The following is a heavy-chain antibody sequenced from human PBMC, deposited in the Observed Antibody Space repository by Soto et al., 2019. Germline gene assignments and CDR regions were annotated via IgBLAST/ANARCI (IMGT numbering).Heavy chain of an antibody. CDR1: GFTFSGSA. CDR2: IRSKANSYAT. J-gene: IGHJ4*02. CDR3: TRSVNWNFFN. Sequence: VQLVESGGGLVQPGGSLKLSCAASGFTFSGSAMHWVRQASGKGLEWVGRIRSKANSYATAYAASVKGRFTISRDDSKNTAYLQMNSLKTEDTAVYYCTRSVNWNFFNWGQGTLVTVSS. D-gene: IGHD1-1*01. V-gene: IGHV3-73*01.